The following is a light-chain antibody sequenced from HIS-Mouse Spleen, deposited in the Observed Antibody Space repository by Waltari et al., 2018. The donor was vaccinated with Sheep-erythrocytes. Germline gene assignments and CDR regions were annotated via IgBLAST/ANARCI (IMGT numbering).Light chain of an antibody. Sequence: QSALTQPRSVSGSPAQPVTISCTGTSSAVGGYNYVSWYQHHPGKSPKLMLYDVSKRPSGVPHRFSGSKSGNTASLTISGLQAEDEADYYCCSYAGSYNHVFATGTKVTVL. CDR2: DVS. J-gene: IGLJ1*01. CDR1: SSAVGGYNY. CDR3: CSYAGSYNHV. V-gene: IGLV2-11*01.